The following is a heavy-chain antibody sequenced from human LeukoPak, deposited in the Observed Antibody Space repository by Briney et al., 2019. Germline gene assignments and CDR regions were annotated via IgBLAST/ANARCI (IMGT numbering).Heavy chain of an antibody. Sequence: SVKVSCKASGGTFSSYAFSWVRQAPGQGLEWMGGIIPIFGTANYAQKFQGRVTITADESTSTAYMELSSLRSEDTAVYYCARIAYYYDSSGYSPHPEEDYWGQGTLVTVSS. J-gene: IGHJ4*02. CDR2: IIPIFGTA. V-gene: IGHV1-69*13. CDR1: GGTFSSYA. D-gene: IGHD3-22*01. CDR3: ARIAYYYDSSGYSPHPEEDY.